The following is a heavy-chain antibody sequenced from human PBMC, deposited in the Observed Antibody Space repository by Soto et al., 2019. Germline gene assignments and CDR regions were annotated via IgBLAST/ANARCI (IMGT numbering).Heavy chain of an antibody. Sequence: EVQLVESGGGLVKPGGSLRLSCAASGFTFSSYSINWVRQAPGKGLEWVSSISGSSSDIYYADSVKGRFTISRDTAKNSLYLQLNSLRAEDTAVYYCAALGGDYGGPWGQGTLVTVSS. CDR3: AALGGDYGGP. D-gene: IGHD4-17*01. CDR1: GFTFSSYS. CDR2: ISGSSSDI. J-gene: IGHJ5*02. V-gene: IGHV3-21*01.